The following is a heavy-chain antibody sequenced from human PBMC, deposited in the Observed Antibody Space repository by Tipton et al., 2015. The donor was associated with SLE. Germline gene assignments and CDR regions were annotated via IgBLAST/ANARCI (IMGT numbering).Heavy chain of an antibody. Sequence: TLSLTCTVSGGSISSGSYYWSWIRQPPGKGLEYIGYVSYSGVTNSNPSLQSRVTMSIDASKKQVSLRLSSVAAADTAVYYCASSPGVTLFRVVTYFDLWGQGILVTVSS. CDR2: VSYSGVT. J-gene: IGHJ4*02. D-gene: IGHD3-3*01. V-gene: IGHV4-61*01. CDR3: ASSPGVTLFRVVTYFDL. CDR1: GGSISSGSYY.